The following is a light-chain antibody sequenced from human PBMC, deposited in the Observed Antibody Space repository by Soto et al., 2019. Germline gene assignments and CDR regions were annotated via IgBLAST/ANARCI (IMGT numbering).Light chain of an antibody. CDR2: AAS. CDR3: QHSDSTPPLT. J-gene: IGKJ4*01. CDR1: QSISSY. V-gene: IGKV1-39*01. Sequence: DIQMTQSPSSLSASVGDRVTITCRASQSISSYLNWYQQKPGKAPKLLIYAASSLQSGVPSRFSGSGSGTDFTLIISSLQPEDFSTYYCQHSDSTPPLTFGGGTKVEIK.